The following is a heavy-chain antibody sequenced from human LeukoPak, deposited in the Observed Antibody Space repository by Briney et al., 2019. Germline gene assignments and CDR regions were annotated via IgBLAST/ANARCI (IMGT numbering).Heavy chain of an antibody. V-gene: IGHV3-11*01. D-gene: IGHD3-22*01. CDR2: ISSSGSTI. CDR1: GFTFSDYY. J-gene: IGHJ3*02. CDR3: AKDINYDSNRVAFDI. Sequence: PGGSLRLSCAASGFTFSDYYMSRIRQAPGKGLEWVSYISSSGSTIYYADSVKGRFTISRDNSKNTLYLQMNSLRAEDTAVYYCAKDINYDSNRVAFDIWGQGTMVTVSS.